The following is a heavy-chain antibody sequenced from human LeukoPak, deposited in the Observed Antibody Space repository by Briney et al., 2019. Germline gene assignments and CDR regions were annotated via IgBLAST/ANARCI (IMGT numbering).Heavy chain of an antibody. D-gene: IGHD1-26*01. CDR1: GFTFDDYA. J-gene: IGHJ4*02. Sequence: GGSLRLSCAASGFTFDDYAMHWVRQAPGKGLEWVSGISWNSGSIGYADSVKGRFTISRDNAKNSLYLQMNSLRAEDMALYYCAKDMGYGLYSGSYYFDYWGQGTLVTVSS. CDR2: ISWNSGSI. V-gene: IGHV3-9*03. CDR3: AKDMGYGLYSGSYYFDY.